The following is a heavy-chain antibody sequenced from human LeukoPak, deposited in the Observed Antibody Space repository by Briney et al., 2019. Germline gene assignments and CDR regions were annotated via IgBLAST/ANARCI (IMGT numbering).Heavy chain of an antibody. D-gene: IGHD6-19*01. CDR3: ARDGNEALAGTGAVTY. CDR2: INPSSGDT. Sequence: GASVKVSCKTSGYPFTGYYMHWVRQAPGQGLEWMGWINPSSGDTYSAQNFQGRVTMTRDTSISTAYMELSWLTSDDTAVYYCARDGNEALAGTGAVTYWGQGTLVTVSS. V-gene: IGHV1-2*02. CDR1: GYPFTGYY. J-gene: IGHJ4*02.